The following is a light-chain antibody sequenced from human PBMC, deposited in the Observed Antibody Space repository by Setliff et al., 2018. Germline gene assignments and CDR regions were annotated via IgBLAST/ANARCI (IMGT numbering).Light chain of an antibody. CDR2: DVT. Sequence: QSALTQPAPVSGSPGQSITISCTGTSSDVGGYDYVSWYQHHPGKAPKLMIYDVTKRPSGVSNRFSGSKSGNTASLTISGLHAEDEADYYCCSYADTSTLFGGGTKGTVL. CDR3: CSYADTSTL. CDR1: SSDVGGYDY. J-gene: IGLJ2*01. V-gene: IGLV2-23*02.